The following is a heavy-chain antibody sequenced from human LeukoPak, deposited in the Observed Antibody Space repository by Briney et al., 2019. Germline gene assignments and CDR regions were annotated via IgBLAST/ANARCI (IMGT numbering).Heavy chain of an antibody. Sequence: GESLKISCKGPGYSFTSYWIGWVRQMPGKGLEWMGIIYPGDSDTRYSPSFQGQVTISADKSISTAYLQWSSLKASDTAMYYCARHVEGQWPYYYYYGMDVWGQGTTVTVSS. D-gene: IGHD6-19*01. CDR3: ARHVEGQWPYYYYYGMDV. CDR2: IYPGDSDT. V-gene: IGHV5-51*01. J-gene: IGHJ6*02. CDR1: GYSFTSYW.